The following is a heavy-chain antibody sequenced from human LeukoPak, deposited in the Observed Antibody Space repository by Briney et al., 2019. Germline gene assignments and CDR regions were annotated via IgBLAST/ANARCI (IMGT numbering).Heavy chain of an antibody. CDR2: INWKGTGT. V-gene: IGHV3-20*04. CDR1: GFTFDDHG. Sequence: GGSLRLSRAASGFTFDDHGMSWVRQAPGRGLEWVSNINWKGTGTDYADSVKGRFTISRDNAKNSLYLQMNSLRAEGTALYYCARDLKTYFDFWDWGQGTLVTVSS. J-gene: IGHJ4*02. CDR3: ARDLKTYFDFWD. D-gene: IGHD3-3*01.